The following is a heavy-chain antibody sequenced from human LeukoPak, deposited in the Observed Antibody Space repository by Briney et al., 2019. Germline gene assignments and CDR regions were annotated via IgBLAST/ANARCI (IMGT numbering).Heavy chain of an antibody. Sequence: AASVKVSCKASGYVYTSHWMHWVRQAPGQGLEWMGVINPSGTTTVYAQKFQGRVTMTRDTSTSTDYLELRSLRSEDTATYYCARDHSRTEGGTSFWWFDPWGQGTLVTVSS. CDR1: GYVYTSHW. CDR3: ARDHSRTEGGTSFWWFDP. D-gene: IGHD1-26*01. J-gene: IGHJ5*02. CDR2: INPSGTTT. V-gene: IGHV1-46*01.